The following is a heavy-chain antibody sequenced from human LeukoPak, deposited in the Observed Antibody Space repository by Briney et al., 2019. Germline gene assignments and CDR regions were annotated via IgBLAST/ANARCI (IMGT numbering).Heavy chain of an antibody. J-gene: IGHJ5*02. CDR1: GFSFSSYA. CDR2: ISSSGSTI. D-gene: IGHD6-19*01. V-gene: IGHV3-48*02. CDR3: ARDSSGWYHWFDP. Sequence: GGSLRLSCAASGFSFSSYAMNWVRQAPGKGLEWVSYISSSGSTIHYADSVKGRFTISRDNAKNSLYLQMNSLRDEDTAVYYCARDSSGWYHWFDPWGQGTLVTVSS.